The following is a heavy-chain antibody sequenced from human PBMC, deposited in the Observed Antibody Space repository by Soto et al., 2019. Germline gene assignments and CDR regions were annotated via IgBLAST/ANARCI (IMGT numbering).Heavy chain of an antibody. Sequence: QVQLVQSGAEVKKPGASVKVSCKASGYTFTSYGISWVRQAPGQGLEWMGWISAYNGNTNYAQKLQGRVTMTTDTSTSTAYMELRSLRSDDTAVYYCARDFESGRDGVFYYYYYGMDVWGQGTTVTVSS. D-gene: IGHD5-12*01. CDR3: ARDFESGRDGVFYYYYYGMDV. CDR1: GYTFTSYG. J-gene: IGHJ6*02. V-gene: IGHV1-18*01. CDR2: ISAYNGNT.